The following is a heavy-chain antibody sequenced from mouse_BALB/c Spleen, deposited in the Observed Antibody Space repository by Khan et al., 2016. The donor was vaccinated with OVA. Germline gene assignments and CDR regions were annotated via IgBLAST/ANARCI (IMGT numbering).Heavy chain of an antibody. CDR2: INPSNGYT. D-gene: IGHD2-14*01. V-gene: IGHV1-4*01. CDR1: GYTFTSYT. Sequence: QIQLVQSGAELARPGASVKMSCKASGYTFTSYTIHWIKKRPGQGLEWIGSINPSNGYTNYTQKFKDKSTLTTDKSSTTAYLQLSSLKSDDSAVXNGVRDGDYRRNDGRFAYWGQGTRVTVSA. J-gene: IGHJ3*01. CDR3: VRDGDYRRNDGRFAY.